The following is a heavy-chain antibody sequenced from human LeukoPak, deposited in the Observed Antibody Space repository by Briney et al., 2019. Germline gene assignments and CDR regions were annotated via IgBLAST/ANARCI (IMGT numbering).Heavy chain of an antibody. CDR3: VKDRRGSPGVGYFDY. J-gene: IGHJ4*02. Sequence: GGSVRLSCSASGFTFSSYAMHWVRQAPGKGLEYVSAISSNGGSTYYADSVKGRFTISRDNSKNTLYLQMSSLRAEDTAVYYCVKDRRGSPGVGYFDYWGQGTLVTVSS. V-gene: IGHV3-64D*06. D-gene: IGHD3-10*01. CDR2: ISSNGGST. CDR1: GFTFSSYA.